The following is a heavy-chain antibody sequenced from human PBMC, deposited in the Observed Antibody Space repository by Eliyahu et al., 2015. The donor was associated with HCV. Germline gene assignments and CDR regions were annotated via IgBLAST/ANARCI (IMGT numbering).Heavy chain of an antibody. V-gene: IGHV4-61*02. CDR1: GGSISSGSYY. J-gene: IGHJ3*02. CDR3: ARESDYGTAFDI. CDR2: IYTSGST. D-gene: IGHD4-17*01. Sequence: QVQLQESGPGLVKPSQTLSLTCTVSGGSISSGSYYWSWIRQPAGKGLEWIGRIYTSGSTNYNPPPQSPVTISVDTSKNQFSLKLSSVTAADTAVYYCARESDYGTAFDIWGQGTMVTVSS.